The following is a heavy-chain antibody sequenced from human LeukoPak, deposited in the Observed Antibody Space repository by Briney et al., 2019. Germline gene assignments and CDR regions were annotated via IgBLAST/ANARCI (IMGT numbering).Heavy chain of an antibody. CDR2: ISAYNGNT. CDR1: GYTFTSYG. Sequence: ASVKVSFKASGYTFTSYGISWVRQAPGQGLEWMGWISAYNGNTNYAQKLQGRVTMTTDTSTSTAYMELRSLRSDDTAVYYCARGGAIQYYYYYYMDVWGKGTTVTVSS. CDR3: ARGGAIQYYYYYYMDV. V-gene: IGHV1-18*01. D-gene: IGHD5-18*01. J-gene: IGHJ6*03.